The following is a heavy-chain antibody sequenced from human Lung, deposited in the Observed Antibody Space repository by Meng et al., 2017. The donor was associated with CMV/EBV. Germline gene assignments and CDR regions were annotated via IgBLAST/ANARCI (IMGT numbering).Heavy chain of an antibody. J-gene: IGHJ4*02. CDR3: ARVLYYYGSASNFDH. V-gene: IGHV4-31*02. CDR1: GGSINSRDYY. CDR2: IYYSGAT. D-gene: IGHD3-10*01. Sequence: SXSVSGGSINSRDYYWSWVRQYPGRGLEWVGHIYYSGATYYTPSLRSRLIISLDTSKNQFSLRLSSVTAADTAVYFCARVLYYYGSASNFDHWGQRTLVTVSS.